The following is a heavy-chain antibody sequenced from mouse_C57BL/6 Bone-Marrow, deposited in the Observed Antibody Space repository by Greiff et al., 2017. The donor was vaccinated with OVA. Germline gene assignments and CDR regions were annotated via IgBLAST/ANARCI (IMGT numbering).Heavy chain of an antibody. CDR3: AKPIWLLREGAMDY. D-gene: IGHD2-3*01. Sequence: VKVVESGPGLVAPSQSLSITCTVSGFSLTSYGVSWVRQPPGKGLEWLGVIWGDGSTNYHSALISRLSISKDNSKSQVFLKLNSLQTDDTATYYCAKPIWLLREGAMDYWGQGTSVTVSS. J-gene: IGHJ4*01. CDR1: GFSLTSYG. V-gene: IGHV2-3*01. CDR2: IWGDGST.